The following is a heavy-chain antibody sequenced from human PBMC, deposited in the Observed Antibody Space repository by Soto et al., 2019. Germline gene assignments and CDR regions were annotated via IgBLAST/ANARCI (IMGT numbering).Heavy chain of an antibody. CDR3: ARGSYGRKILGMDV. D-gene: IGHD3-16*01. Sequence: PSQTLSLTCVISGDSVSSNRAAWNWIRQSPSRGLEWLGRTYYRSKWYNDYAVSIKSRITINPDTSKNQFSLQLNSVTPEDTAVYYCARGSYGRKILGMDVWGQGTTVTVSS. CDR2: TYYRSKWYN. V-gene: IGHV6-1*01. CDR1: GDSVSSNRAA. J-gene: IGHJ6*02.